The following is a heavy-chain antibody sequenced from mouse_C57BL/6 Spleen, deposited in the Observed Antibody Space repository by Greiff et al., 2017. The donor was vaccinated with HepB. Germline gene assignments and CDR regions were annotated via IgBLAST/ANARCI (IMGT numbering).Heavy chain of an antibody. CDR2: IYPRSGNT. J-gene: IGHJ2*01. Sequence: VQLQQSGAELARPGASVKLSCKASGYTFTSYGISWVKQRTGQGLEWIGEIYPRSGNTYYNEKFQGKATLTADKSSSTAYMQLRSLTSEDSAVYFCARSEDYQSDYWGQSTTLTVSS. V-gene: IGHV1-81*01. CDR1: GYTFTSYG. CDR3: ARSEDYQSDY. D-gene: IGHD5-5*01.